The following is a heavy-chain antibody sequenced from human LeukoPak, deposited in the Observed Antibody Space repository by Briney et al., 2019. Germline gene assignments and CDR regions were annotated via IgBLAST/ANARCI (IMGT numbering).Heavy chain of an antibody. CDR2: IYYSGST. Sequence: SETLSLTCTVSGGSISSSSYYWGWIRQPPGKGLEWIGSIYYSGSTYYNPSLKSRVTILVDTSKNQFSLKLSSVTAADTAVYYCARDPGAYDFWSGYYTWGAFDYWGQGTLVTVSS. CDR1: GGSISSSSYY. D-gene: IGHD3-3*01. CDR3: ARDPGAYDFWSGYYTWGAFDY. J-gene: IGHJ4*02. V-gene: IGHV4-39*07.